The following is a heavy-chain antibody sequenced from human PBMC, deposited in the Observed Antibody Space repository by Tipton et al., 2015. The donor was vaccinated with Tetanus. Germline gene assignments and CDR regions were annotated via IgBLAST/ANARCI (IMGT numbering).Heavy chain of an antibody. Sequence: SLRLSCAVSGFTFSNYGAHWVRQSPGKGLEWVAGISHDGGKEYYGDSVKGRFSISRDNSKNTLYLLMNSLRLEDTAVYYCAREADCSGGSCFSGDFDNWGQGTQVTVSS. CDR3: AREADCSGGSCFSGDFDN. J-gene: IGHJ4*02. V-gene: IGHV3-30*03. D-gene: IGHD2-15*01. CDR2: ISHDGGKE. CDR1: GFTFSNYG.